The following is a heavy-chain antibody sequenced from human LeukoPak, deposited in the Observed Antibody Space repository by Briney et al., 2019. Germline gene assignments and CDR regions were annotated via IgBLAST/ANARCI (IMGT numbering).Heavy chain of an antibody. Sequence: GESLRISCKGSGYSFSNYWIGWVRQMPGKGLEWMGIIYPGDSNTRYSPSFQGRVTISADKSISTAYLQWTSLKDSDTAMYYCAREQWLGTYFDAFNIWGQGTMVTVSS. CDR1: GYSFSNYW. CDR3: AREQWLGTYFDAFNI. CDR2: IYPGDSNT. D-gene: IGHD6-19*01. V-gene: IGHV5-51*01. J-gene: IGHJ3*02.